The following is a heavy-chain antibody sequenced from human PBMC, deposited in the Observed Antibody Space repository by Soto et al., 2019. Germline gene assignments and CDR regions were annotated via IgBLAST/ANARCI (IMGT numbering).Heavy chain of an antibody. J-gene: IGHJ2*01. Sequence: EVQMVESGGGLVQPGGSLRLSCAASGFTFSTYWMHWVRQAPGKGLVWVSRINSDGSITNYADSVKGRFTISRDNAKNTLYLQMNSLRAEDTAVYYCARGPARWYCDLWGRGTLVTVSS. CDR1: GFTFSTYW. CDR2: INSDGSIT. V-gene: IGHV3-74*01. CDR3: ARGPARWYCDL.